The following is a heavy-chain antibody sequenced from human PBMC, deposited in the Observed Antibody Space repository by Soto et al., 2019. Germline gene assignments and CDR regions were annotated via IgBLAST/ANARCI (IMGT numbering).Heavy chain of an antibody. J-gene: IGHJ3*02. V-gene: IGHV1-69*02. CDR1: GGTFISYT. D-gene: IGHD6-19*01. Sequence: QVQLVQSGAEVKKPGSSVKVSCKASGGTFISYTISWVRQAPGQGLEWMGRIIPILGIANYAQKFQGRVTITADKSTSTAYMELSSLRSEDTAVYYCARAMGSGWYDIWGQGTMVTVSS. CDR3: ARAMGSGWYDI. CDR2: IIPILGIA.